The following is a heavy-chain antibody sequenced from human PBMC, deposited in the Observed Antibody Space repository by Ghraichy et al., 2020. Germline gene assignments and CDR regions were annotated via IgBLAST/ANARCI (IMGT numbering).Heavy chain of an antibody. Sequence: GGSLRLSCAASGFTFSSYAMSWVRQAPGKGLEWVSAISGSGGSTYYADSVKGRFTISRDNSKNTLYLQMNSLRAEDTAVYYCAKDPAWIQLWLWDYWGQGTLVTVSS. V-gene: IGHV3-23*01. J-gene: IGHJ4*02. CDR2: ISGSGGST. CDR1: GFTFSSYA. D-gene: IGHD5-18*01. CDR3: AKDPAWIQLWLWDY.